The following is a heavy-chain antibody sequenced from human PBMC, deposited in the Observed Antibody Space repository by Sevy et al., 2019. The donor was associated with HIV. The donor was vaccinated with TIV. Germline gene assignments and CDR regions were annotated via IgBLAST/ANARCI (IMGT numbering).Heavy chain of an antibody. J-gene: IGHJ3*02. Sequence: SETLSLTCTVSGGSINSDHWNWIRQPPGKGLEWIGYVYYTGGTNYNPSLKNQVTISVERTKNQCSLKLTSVTAADTAVYYCARRNDFDIWGQGTMVTVSS. CDR3: ARRNDFDI. CDR1: GGSINSDH. V-gene: IGHV4-59*08. CDR2: VYYTGGT.